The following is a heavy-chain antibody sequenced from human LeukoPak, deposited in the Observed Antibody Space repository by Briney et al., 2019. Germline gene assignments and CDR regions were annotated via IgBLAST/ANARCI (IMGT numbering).Heavy chain of an antibody. CDR2: IYSGGST. CDR1: GFSFTSYW. Sequence: GGSLRLSCGTSGFSFTSYWMHWVRQVPGKGLEWVSVIYSGGSTYYADSVKGRFTISRDNSKNTLYLQMNSLRAEDTAVYYCAVTWGPFDYWGQGTLVTVSS. CDR3: AVTWGPFDY. D-gene: IGHD3-16*01. V-gene: IGHV3-53*01. J-gene: IGHJ4*02.